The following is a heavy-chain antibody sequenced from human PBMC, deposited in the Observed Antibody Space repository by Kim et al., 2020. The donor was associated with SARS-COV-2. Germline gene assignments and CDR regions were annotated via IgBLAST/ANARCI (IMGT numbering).Heavy chain of an antibody. Sequence: ASVKVSCKASGYTFTSYGISWVRQAPGQGLEWMGWISAYNGNTNYAQKLQGRVTMTTDTSTSTAYMELRSLRSDDTAVYYCARDVSPSGRYYGMDVWGQGTTVTVSS. D-gene: IGHD1-26*01. CDR2: ISAYNGNT. V-gene: IGHV1-18*01. CDR1: GYTFTSYG. J-gene: IGHJ6*02. CDR3: ARDVSPSGRYYGMDV.